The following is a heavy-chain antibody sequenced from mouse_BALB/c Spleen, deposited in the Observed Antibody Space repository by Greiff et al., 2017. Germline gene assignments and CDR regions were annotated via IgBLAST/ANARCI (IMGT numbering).Heavy chain of an antibody. CDR2: INPYNGAT. J-gene: IGHJ2*01. V-gene: IGHV1-26*01. D-gene: IGHD1-1*02. CDR1: GYSFTGYY. CDR3: AREDYGKGYFDY. Sequence: EVKLVESGPELVKPGASVKISCKASGYSFTGYYMHWVKQSHVKSLEWIGRINPYNGATSYNQNFKDKASLTVDKSSSTAYMELHSLTSEDSAVYYCAREDYGKGYFDYWGQGTTLTVSS.